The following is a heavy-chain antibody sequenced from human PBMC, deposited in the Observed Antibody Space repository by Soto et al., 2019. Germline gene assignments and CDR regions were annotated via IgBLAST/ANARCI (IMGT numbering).Heavy chain of an antibody. CDR1: GGSICSYY. CDR2: IYDRGST. D-gene: IGHD6-6*01. V-gene: IGHV4-59*01. J-gene: IGHJ4*02. Sequence: SETLSLTCTVSGGSICSYYWSWIRQPPGKGLEWIGYIYDRGSTNYNRSLKSRVTISVDTSKNQFSLKLTSVTAADTAVYYCAAPPRYWGQGSLVTVSS. CDR3: AAPPRY.